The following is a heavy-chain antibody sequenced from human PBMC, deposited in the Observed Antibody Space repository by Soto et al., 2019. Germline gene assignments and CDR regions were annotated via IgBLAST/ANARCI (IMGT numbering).Heavy chain of an antibody. V-gene: IGHV1-18*01. Sequence: QVQLVQSGAEVKKPGASVKVSCKASGYTFTSYGISWVRQAPGQGLEWMGWISAYNGNTNYAQKLQGRVTMTTDTPTSTAYMELRSLRSDDTAVYYCARVRGYDILTGYFEYFQHWGQGTLVTVSS. J-gene: IGHJ1*01. D-gene: IGHD3-9*01. CDR2: ISAYNGNT. CDR3: ARVRGYDILTGYFEYFQH. CDR1: GYTFTSYG.